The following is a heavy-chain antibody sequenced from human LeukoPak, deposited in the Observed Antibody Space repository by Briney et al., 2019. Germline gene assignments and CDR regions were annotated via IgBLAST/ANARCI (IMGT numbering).Heavy chain of an antibody. CDR2: IYYSGST. Sequence: NPSETLSLTCTVSGGSISSYYWSWIRQPPEKGLEWIGYIYYSGSTNYNPSLKSRVTISVDASKNQFSLKLSSVTAADTAVYYCARAPALGGYCSSTSCYQYTFDYWGQGTLVTVSS. V-gene: IGHV4-59*12. CDR3: ARAPALGGYCSSTSCYQYTFDY. CDR1: GGSISSYY. J-gene: IGHJ4*02. D-gene: IGHD2-2*01.